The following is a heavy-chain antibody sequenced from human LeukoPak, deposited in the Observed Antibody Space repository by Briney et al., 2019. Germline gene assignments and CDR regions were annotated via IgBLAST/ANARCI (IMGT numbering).Heavy chain of an antibody. V-gene: IGHV3-48*04. CDR3: ARTYDFGRGPPGDAFDN. J-gene: IGHJ3*02. D-gene: IGHD3/OR15-3a*01. CDR1: GFTFRIFG. CDR2: IDARSGIT. Sequence: GGSLRLSCAASGFTFRIFGLNWVRQAPGKGSEWVSYIDARSGITYYADSVQGRFTISRDDARESVFLQMDGLRVDDTAVYYCARTYDFGRGPPGDAFDNWGPGTWVTVSS.